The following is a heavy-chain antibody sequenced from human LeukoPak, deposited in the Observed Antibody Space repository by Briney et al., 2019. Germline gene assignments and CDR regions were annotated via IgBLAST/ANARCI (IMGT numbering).Heavy chain of an antibody. Sequence: GRSLRLSCAASGFTFSSYAMHWVRQAPGKGLEWVANIKQDGSEKYYVDSVKGRFTISRDNAKNSLYLQMNSLRAGDTAVYYCARLQYSFLYGSGSYGVDYWGQGTLVTVSS. CDR3: ARLQYSFLYGSGSYGVDY. CDR2: IKQDGSEK. V-gene: IGHV3-7*01. J-gene: IGHJ4*02. CDR1: GFTFSSYA. D-gene: IGHD3-10*01.